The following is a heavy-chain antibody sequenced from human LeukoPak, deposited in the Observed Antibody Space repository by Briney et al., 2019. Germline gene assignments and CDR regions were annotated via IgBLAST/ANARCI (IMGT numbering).Heavy chain of an antibody. CDR2: IYHSGST. CDR1: GGSISSGDYS. Sequence: SETLSLTCAVSGGSISSGDYSWSWIRQPPGEGLEWIGYIYHSGSTYYDPSLKSRVTISLDRSKDQFSLKLSSVTAADTAVYYCARGTVAGAFGYYHYYGMDVWGQGTTVTVSS. V-gene: IGHV4-30-2*01. CDR3: ARGTVAGAFGYYHYYGMDV. J-gene: IGHJ6*02. D-gene: IGHD6-19*01.